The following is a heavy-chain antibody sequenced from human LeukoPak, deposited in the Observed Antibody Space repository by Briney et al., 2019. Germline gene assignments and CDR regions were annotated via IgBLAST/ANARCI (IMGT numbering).Heavy chain of an antibody. CDR1: GSTFSSYS. Sequence: GGSLRLSCAASGSTFSSYSMNWVRQAPGKGLEWVSSISSSSSYIYYADSVKGRFTISRDNAKNSLYLQMNSLRAEDTAVYYCARDISGYSYGSCDYWGQGTLVTVSS. D-gene: IGHD5-18*01. CDR3: ARDISGYSYGSCDY. J-gene: IGHJ4*02. V-gene: IGHV3-21*01. CDR2: ISSSSSYI.